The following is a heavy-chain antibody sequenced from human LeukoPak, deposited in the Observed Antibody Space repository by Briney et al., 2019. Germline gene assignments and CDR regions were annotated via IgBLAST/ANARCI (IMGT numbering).Heavy chain of an antibody. Sequence: ASVKVSCKASGYTFTSYDINWVRQATGQGLEWMGWMNPNSGNTGYAQKFQGRVTMTRNTSISTAYMELGSLRSEDTAVYYCARAGSGSYYTLVDYWGQGTLVTVSS. CDR3: ARAGSGSYYTLVDY. CDR2: MNPNSGNT. D-gene: IGHD3-10*01. V-gene: IGHV1-8*01. J-gene: IGHJ4*02. CDR1: GYTFTSYD.